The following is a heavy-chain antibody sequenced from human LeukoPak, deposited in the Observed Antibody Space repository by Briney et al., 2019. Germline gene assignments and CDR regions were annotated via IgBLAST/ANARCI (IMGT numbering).Heavy chain of an antibody. V-gene: IGHV3-64*01. CDR3: ARVSFRTVGYFDY. Sequence: GGSLRLSCAASGFTFSSYAMHWVRQAPGKGLEYVSAISSNGGSTYYANSVKGRFTISRDNSKNTLYLQMGSPRAEDMAVYYCARVSFRTVGYFDYWGQGTLVTVSS. CDR2: ISSNGGST. D-gene: IGHD4-23*01. J-gene: IGHJ4*02. CDR1: GFTFSSYA.